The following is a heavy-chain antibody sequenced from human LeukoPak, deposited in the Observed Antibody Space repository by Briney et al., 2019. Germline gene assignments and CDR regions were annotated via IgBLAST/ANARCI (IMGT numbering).Heavy chain of an antibody. V-gene: IGHV4-30-4*01. J-gene: IGHJ4*02. CDR2: SYYSGGT. Sequence: KTSETLSLTCTISGVSITSGDFYWSWIRQPPGKGLEWVGFSYYSGGTYYNPSLKSRVTISLDMSKNRFSLRLTSVTAADTAVYYCAGCGDFDYWGQGTLVTVSS. CDR3: AGCGDFDY. D-gene: IGHD4-17*01. CDR1: GVSITSGDFY.